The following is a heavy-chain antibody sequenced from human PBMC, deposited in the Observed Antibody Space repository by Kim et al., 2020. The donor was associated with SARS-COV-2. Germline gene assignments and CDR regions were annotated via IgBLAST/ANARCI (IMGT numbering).Heavy chain of an antibody. CDR2: VSRDSRNI. CDR3: ARDGHWDH. CDR1: GFAFSTYI. J-gene: IGHJ4*02. V-gene: IGHV3-48*02. Sequence: GGSLRLSCEASGFAFSTYIMNWLRQAPGKGLEWVAYVSRDSRNIYYAGSVKGRFTISRDDARNSLFLQMTSLRDEDTAIYYCARDGHWDHWGQGTLVTVSS.